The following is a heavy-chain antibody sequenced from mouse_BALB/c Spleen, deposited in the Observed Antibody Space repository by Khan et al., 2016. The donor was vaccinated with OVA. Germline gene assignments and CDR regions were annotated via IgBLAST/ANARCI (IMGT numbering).Heavy chain of an antibody. CDR1: GYTFKDYV. CDR2: MNTYTGKP. V-gene: IGHV9-3-1*01. Sequence: QIQLVQSGPELKKPGATVKISCKASGYTFKDYVMNWVKQSPGEGLKWMGWMNTYTGKPANADDFKGRFAFYLETSANTAYLQLSSIKNEEPATYFGGRFQGGYWGQGAKHTVS. J-gene: IGHJ2*01. CDR3: GRFQGGY.